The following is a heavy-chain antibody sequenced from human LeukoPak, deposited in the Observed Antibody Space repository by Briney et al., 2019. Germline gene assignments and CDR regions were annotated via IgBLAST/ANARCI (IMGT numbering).Heavy chain of an antibody. CDR3: AKDRGSTTVTTSLDY. J-gene: IGHJ4*02. V-gene: IGHV3-23*01. D-gene: IGHD4-17*01. Sequence: GGSLRLSCAAAGFTFSSFAMSWVRQAPGKGLEWVSDFSGSGGSTYYADSVKGRFTISRDNSKNTLYLQMNSLRAEDTAVYYCAKDRGSTTVTTSLDYWGQGTLVTVSS. CDR1: GFTFSSFA. CDR2: FSGSGGST.